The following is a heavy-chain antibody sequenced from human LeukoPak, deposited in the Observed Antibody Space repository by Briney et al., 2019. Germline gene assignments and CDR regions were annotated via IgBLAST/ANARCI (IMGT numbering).Heavy chain of an antibody. CDR1: GYTFTYYY. V-gene: IGHV1-2*02. J-gene: IGHJ4*02. D-gene: IGHD4-17*01. Sequence: ALVKVSCKASGYTFTYYYVHWVRQAPGQGVEWMGWINPNGGGTNYAQKFQGRVTMTRDTSISTAYMELSRLRSDDTAVYYCASLYGDHVSSDYRGQGTLVSVSS. CDR2: INPNGGGT. CDR3: ASLYGDHVSSDY.